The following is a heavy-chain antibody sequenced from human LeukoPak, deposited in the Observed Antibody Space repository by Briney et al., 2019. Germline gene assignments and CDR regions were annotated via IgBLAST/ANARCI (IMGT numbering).Heavy chain of an antibody. Sequence: GGSLRLSCAASGFTFSSYAMSWVRQAPGKGLEWVSAISGSGGSTYYADSVKGRFTISRDNSKNTLYLQMNSLRAEDTAVYYCAKGYCSSTSCAFEPYYFDYGGQGTLVTVSA. J-gene: IGHJ4*02. D-gene: IGHD2-2*01. V-gene: IGHV3-23*01. CDR3: AKGYCSSTSCAFEPYYFDY. CDR2: ISGSGGST. CDR1: GFTFSSYA.